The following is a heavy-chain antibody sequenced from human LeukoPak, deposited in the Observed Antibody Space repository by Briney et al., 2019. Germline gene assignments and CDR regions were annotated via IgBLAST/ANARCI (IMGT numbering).Heavy chain of an antibody. CDR1: GFTFSSYW. CDR3: ARKNYYGSGSYFSYYYYYMDV. J-gene: IGHJ6*03. D-gene: IGHD3-10*01. V-gene: IGHV3-7*01. Sequence: GGSLRLSCAASGFTFSSYWMSWVRQAPGKGLEWVANIKQDGSEKYYVDSVKGRFTISRDNAKNSLYLQMNSLRAEDTAVYYCARKNYYGSGSYFSYYYYYMDVWGKGTTVTVSS. CDR2: IKQDGSEK.